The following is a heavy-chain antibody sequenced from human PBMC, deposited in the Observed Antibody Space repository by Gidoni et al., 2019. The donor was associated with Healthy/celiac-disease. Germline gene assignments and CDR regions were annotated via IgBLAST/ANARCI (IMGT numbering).Heavy chain of an antibody. CDR3: AREDIVATISSGMDV. CDR1: GFTFSSYS. J-gene: IGHJ6*02. CDR2: ISSSSSYI. Sequence: EVQLVESGGGLVKPGGSLSLSCAASGFTFSSYSMNWVRQAPGKGLEWVSSISSSSSYIYYADSVKGRFTISRDNAKNSLYLQMNSLRAEDTAVYYCAREDIVATISSGMDVWGQGTTVTVSS. V-gene: IGHV3-21*01. D-gene: IGHD5-12*01.